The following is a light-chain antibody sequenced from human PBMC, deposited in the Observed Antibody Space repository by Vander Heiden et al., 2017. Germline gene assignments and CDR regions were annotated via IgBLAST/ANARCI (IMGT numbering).Light chain of an antibody. CDR2: AAS. J-gene: IGKJ4*01. CDR3: RQDDNYPLT. V-gene: IGKV1-6*01. CDR1: QGIRND. Sequence: AIQMTQSPSSLSASVGDRLTITCRASQGIRNDLGWYQQKPGKAPKLLIYAASSLQSGVPSRFSGSGSGTDFTLTISSLQPEDFATYYCRQDDNYPLTFGGGTKVEIK.